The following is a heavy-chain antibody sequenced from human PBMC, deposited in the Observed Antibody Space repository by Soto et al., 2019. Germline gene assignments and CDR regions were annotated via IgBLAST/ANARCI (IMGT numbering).Heavy chain of an antibody. Sequence: QVQLMQSGNEVKKPGASVTVSCKASGYTFANYGISWVRQAPGQGLEWMGCISANNGATNFAPKVQDRITMTLESSTGVAPLTLRSLRSDDTAIYYCVRDLKYLRVTGNWFDSWGQGNLVTVSS. V-gene: IGHV1-18*04. CDR1: GYTFANYG. CDR3: VRDLKYLRVTGNWFDS. J-gene: IGHJ5*01. CDR2: ISANNGAT. D-gene: IGHD1-1*01.